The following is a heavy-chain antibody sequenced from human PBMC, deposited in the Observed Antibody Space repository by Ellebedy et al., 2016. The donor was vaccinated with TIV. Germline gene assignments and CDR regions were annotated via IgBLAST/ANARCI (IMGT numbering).Heavy chain of an antibody. V-gene: IGHV3-23*01. CDR2: LSGSADST. CDR1: GFTFDSYG. J-gene: IGHJ4*02. Sequence: PGGSLRLSCKSSGFTFDSYGMTWVRQAPGKGLEWVASLSGSADSTDYADSVKGRFSISRDNSKNTLYLQMNSLRAEDTAVYSCARDHYDFWSGYYLDYWGQGTLVTVSS. CDR3: ARDHYDFWSGYYLDY. D-gene: IGHD3-3*01.